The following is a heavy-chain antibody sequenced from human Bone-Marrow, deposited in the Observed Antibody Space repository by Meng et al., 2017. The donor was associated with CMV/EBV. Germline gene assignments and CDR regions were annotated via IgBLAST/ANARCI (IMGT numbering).Heavy chain of an antibody. CDR1: GFTFDDYA. V-gene: IGHV3-9*01. J-gene: IGHJ5*02. D-gene: IGHD3-10*01. CDR2: ISWNEGRI. Sequence: SLKISCSATGFTFDDYAMHWVRQAPGRGLEWVSVISWNEGRIGYADSVKGRFTISRDNAKNSLYLQMNSLRAEDTAVDYCASSRWFDPWGQGTLVTVSS. CDR3: ASSRWFDP.